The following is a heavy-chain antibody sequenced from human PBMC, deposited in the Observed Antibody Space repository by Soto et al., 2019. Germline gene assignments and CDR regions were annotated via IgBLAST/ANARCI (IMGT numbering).Heavy chain of an antibody. Sequence: QVQLVQSGAEMRKPGSSLRVSCKASGGTFSDYAFSWVRQAPGQGLEWMGGIVPRFGSPNYAQKFGGRVTITADTSSSTVYMALSSLRFDDTAVYFCARDRIQLRLGKYYFNGMDVGCQGTTIIVSS. D-gene: IGHD3-16*01. V-gene: IGHV1-69*06. CDR1: GGTFSDYA. CDR3: ARDRIQLRLGKYYFNGMDV. CDR2: IVPRFGSP. J-gene: IGHJ6*02.